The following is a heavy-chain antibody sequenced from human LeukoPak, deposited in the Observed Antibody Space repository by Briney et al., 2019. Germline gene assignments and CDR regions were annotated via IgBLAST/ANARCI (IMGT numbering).Heavy chain of an antibody. CDR1: GGSFSGYY. CDR3: ARQESNDFWSGYYNWFDP. V-gene: IGHV4-34*01. CDR2: INHSGTT. J-gene: IGHJ5*02. Sequence: SETLSLTCAVYGGSFSGYYWSWIRQPPGKGLEWIGEINHSGTTNYNPSLKSRVTISVDTSKNQFSLKLSSVTAADTVVYYCARQESNDFWSGYYNWFDPLGQGTLVTVSS. D-gene: IGHD3-3*01.